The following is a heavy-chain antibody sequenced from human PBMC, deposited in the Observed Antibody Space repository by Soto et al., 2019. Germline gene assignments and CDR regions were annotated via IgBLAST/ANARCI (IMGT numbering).Heavy chain of an antibody. CDR3: AALANGQ. Sequence: PGGSLRLSCAASGFTFITYAMSSVRQAPGKGLEWVSTIRGSGGRIYYADSVKGRFTISRDNAKNSLYLQMNSLRVEDTAVYHCAALANGQWGQGALVTVSS. V-gene: IGHV3-23*01. CDR2: IRGSGGRI. J-gene: IGHJ4*02. CDR1: GFTFITYA. D-gene: IGHD2-8*01.